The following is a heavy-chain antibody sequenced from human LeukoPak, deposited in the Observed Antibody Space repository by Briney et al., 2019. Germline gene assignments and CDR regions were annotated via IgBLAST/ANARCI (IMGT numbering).Heavy chain of an antibody. CDR1: GFTFSNYW. V-gene: IGHV3-7*01. J-gene: IGHJ4*02. CDR2: IKQDESVT. CDR3: AGGGGNLDS. D-gene: IGHD4-23*01. Sequence: GGSLRLSCAASGFTFSNYWMSWVRQAPGKGLEWVANIKQDESVTSYVDSVKGRFTISRDNAKNSLYLQMNSLRADDTAVYYCAGGGGNLDSWGQGTLVTVSS.